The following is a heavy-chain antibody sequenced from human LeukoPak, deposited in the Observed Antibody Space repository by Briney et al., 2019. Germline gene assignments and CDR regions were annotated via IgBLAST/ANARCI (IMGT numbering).Heavy chain of an antibody. CDR3: AKQGIAAAGRGEYYFDY. Sequence: GEALEISFKGSGSSFTSYWIGWGRPMPGKGLEWMVIIYPGDSDTRYSPSFQGKVTISAEKSISTAYLQWSSLKASDTAMYYCAKQGIAAAGRGEYYFDYWGQGTLVTVSS. V-gene: IGHV5-51*01. CDR2: IYPGDSDT. D-gene: IGHD6-13*01. J-gene: IGHJ4*02. CDR1: GSSFTSYW.